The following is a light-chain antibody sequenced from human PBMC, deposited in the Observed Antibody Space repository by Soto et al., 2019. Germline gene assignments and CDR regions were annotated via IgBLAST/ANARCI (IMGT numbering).Light chain of an antibody. CDR1: ISDVGGNNY. J-gene: IGLJ3*02. V-gene: IGLV2-14*01. CDR2: EVR. Sequence: QSVLTQPASVSGSPGQSTTISCSGTISDVGGNNYVSWYQHHPGKPPKVIIYEVRKWPSGVSTRFSGSKSGNTASLTISGPQAEDEADYYCTSYTRTGTWVFGGGTKLTVL. CDR3: TSYTRTGTWV.